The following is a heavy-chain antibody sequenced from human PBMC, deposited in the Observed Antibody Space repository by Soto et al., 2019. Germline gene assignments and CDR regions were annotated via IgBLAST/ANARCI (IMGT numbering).Heavy chain of an antibody. CDR2: IYHSGST. V-gene: IGHV4-30-2*01. CDR1: GGSISSGGYS. CDR3: ARASGGDFWSGYHNWFDP. Sequence: SETLSLTCAVSGGSISSGGYSWSWIRQPPGKGLEWIGYIYHSGSTYYNPSLKSRVTISVDRSKNQFSLKLSSVTAADTAVYYCARASGGDFWSGYHNWFDPWGQGTLVTVSS. D-gene: IGHD3-3*01. J-gene: IGHJ5*02.